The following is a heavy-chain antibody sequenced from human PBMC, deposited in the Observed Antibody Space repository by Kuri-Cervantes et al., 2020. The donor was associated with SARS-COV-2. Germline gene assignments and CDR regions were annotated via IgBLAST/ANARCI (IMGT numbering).Heavy chain of an antibody. J-gene: IGHJ6*03. CDR1: GYTFFTAYY. CDR2: INPNSGST. D-gene: IGHD2-2*01. V-gene: IGHV1-2*02. Sequence: ASVKVSCKASGYTFFTAYYIHWMRQGPGQGLEWMGWINPNSGSTEYGQRFQGRVTMTTDTSISTAYMELSRLRSDDTAVYYCASCSSTSCSRRYYYYYYMDVWGKGTTVTVSS. CDR3: ASCSSTSCSRRYYYYYYMDV.